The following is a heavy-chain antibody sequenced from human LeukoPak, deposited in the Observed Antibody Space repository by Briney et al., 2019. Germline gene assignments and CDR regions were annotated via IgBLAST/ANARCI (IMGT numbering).Heavy chain of an antibody. D-gene: IGHD6-6*01. CDR1: GYTFMTYG. CDR2: ISTFNGNT. V-gene: IGHV1-18*01. CDR3: ARDRYEDSSSRVFDY. J-gene: IGHJ4*02. Sequence: GASVKLSCKASGYTFMTYGISWVRQAPGQGLEWMGWISTFNGNTYYAQNLQGRLTMTTDTSTSTAYMELTNLRSDDTALYYCARDRYEDSSSRVFDYWGQGTLVTVSS.